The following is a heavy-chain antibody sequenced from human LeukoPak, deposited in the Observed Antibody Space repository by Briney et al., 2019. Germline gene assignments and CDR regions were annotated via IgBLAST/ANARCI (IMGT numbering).Heavy chain of an antibody. CDR3: AKDPTAPSPATCSGYAETDY. D-gene: IGHD5-12*01. Sequence: GGSLRLSCAASGFTFSSYGMHWVRQAPGKGLEWVAFVRYDGSNKYYADSVKGRFTISRDNSKNTLYLQMNSLRAEDTAVYYCAKDPTAPSPATCSGYAETDYWGQGTLVTVSS. CDR1: GFTFSSYG. CDR2: VRYDGSNK. J-gene: IGHJ4*02. V-gene: IGHV3-30*02.